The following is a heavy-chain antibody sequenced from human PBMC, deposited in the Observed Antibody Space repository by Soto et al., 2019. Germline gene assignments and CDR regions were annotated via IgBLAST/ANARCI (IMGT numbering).Heavy chain of an antibody. CDR1: GGSFSGYY. V-gene: IGHV4-34*01. D-gene: IGHD3-22*01. J-gene: IGHJ3*02. CDR2: INHSGST. CDR3: ARALYYYDSSGYGTRDAFDI. Sequence: SETLSLTCAVYGGSFSGYYWSWIRQPPGKGLEWIGEINHSGSTNYNPSLKSRVTISVDTSKNQFSLKLSSVTAADTAVYYCARALYYYDSSGYGTRDAFDIWGQGTMVTVSS.